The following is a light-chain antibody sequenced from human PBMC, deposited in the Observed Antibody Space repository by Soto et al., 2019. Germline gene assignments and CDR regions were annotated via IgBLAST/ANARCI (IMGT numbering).Light chain of an antibody. V-gene: IGKV1-39*01. J-gene: IGKJ1*01. CDR1: QSIGNY. CDR2: AAS. CDR3: QQTYSDMWT. Sequence: DIQMTQSPSPLSASVGDRVTIVCRASQSIGNYLNWYQLKPGEAPKFLVYAASSLQSGVPARFSGGGSGTVFTLTISSLQPEDFATYYCQQTYSDMWTFGQGTKV.